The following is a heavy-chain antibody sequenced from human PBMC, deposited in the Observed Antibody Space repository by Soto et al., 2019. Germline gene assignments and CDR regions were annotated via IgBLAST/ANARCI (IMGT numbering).Heavy chain of an antibody. V-gene: IGHV4-34*01. CDR1: GVTFSWYY. D-gene: IGHD3-3*01. J-gene: IGHJ4*02. CDR3: ARXLPPSGTFWNGYYSFDS. CDR2: INHSGGT. Sequence: SETLSLTCTASGVTFSWYYWNWIRQFPGKGLEWIGHINHSGGTNYNPSLESRGIISGDTSRRQFSLRLSSVTAADTAVYYCARXLPPSGTFWNGYYSFDSWGLGTLVTVSS.